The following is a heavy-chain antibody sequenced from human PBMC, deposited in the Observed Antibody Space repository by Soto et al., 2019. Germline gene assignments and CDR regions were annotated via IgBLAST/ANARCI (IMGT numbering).Heavy chain of an antibody. CDR2: INSDGSST. D-gene: IGHD3-22*01. CDR3: ARDYYDSSGYYYYYSGMDV. Sequence: GGSLRLSCAASGFTFSSYWMHWVRQAPGKGLVWVSRINSDGSSTSYADSVKGRFTISRDNAKNTLYLQMNSLRAEDTAVYYCARDYYDSSGYYYYYSGMDVWGQGTTVTVSS. V-gene: IGHV3-74*01. CDR1: GFTFSSYW. J-gene: IGHJ6*02.